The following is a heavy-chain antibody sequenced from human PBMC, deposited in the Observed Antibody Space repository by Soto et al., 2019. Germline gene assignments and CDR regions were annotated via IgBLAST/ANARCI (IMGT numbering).Heavy chain of an antibody. CDR2: ISGSGGST. V-gene: IGHV3-23*01. J-gene: IGHJ1*01. CDR1: GFTFSSYA. Sequence: PGGSLRLSCAASGFTFSSYAMSWVRQAPGKGLEWVSAISGSGGSTYYADTVKGRFTISRDNSKNTLNLQMNSLRAEDTAVYYCAKGPGIAVEYFQHWGQGTLVTVPS. CDR3: AKGPGIAVEYFQH. D-gene: IGHD6-19*01.